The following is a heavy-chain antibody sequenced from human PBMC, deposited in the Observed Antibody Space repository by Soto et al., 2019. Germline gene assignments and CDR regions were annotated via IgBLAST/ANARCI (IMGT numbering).Heavy chain of an antibody. CDR1: GGSISSGGYY. CDR2: IYYSGST. Sequence: SETLSLTCTVSGGSISSGGYYWSWIRQHPGEGLEWIGYIYYSGSTYYNPSLKSRVTISVDTSKNQFSLKLSSVTAADTAVYYCARALPPVITFDYWGQGTLVTVSS. V-gene: IGHV4-31*03. D-gene: IGHD3-22*01. J-gene: IGHJ4*02. CDR3: ARALPPVITFDY.